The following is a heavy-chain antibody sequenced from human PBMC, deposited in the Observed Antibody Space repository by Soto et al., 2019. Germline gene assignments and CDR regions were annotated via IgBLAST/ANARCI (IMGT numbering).Heavy chain of an antibody. CDR3: VRDSCSGGSCYSLFDY. J-gene: IGHJ4*02. V-gene: IGHV1-3*01. D-gene: IGHD2-15*01. CDR2: INAGNGNT. CDR1: GYTFSNYA. Sequence: ASVKVSCKTSGYTFSNYAMHWVRQAPGQRLEWMGWINAGNGNTKYSQKFQGRVTITRDTSANTAYMELSSLRSEDTAAYYCVRDSCSGGSCYSLFDYWGQGTLVTVSS.